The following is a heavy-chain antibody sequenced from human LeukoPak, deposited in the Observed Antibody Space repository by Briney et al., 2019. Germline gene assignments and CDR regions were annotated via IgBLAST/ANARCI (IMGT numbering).Heavy chain of an antibody. D-gene: IGHD3-16*02. CDR2: IIPIFGTA. V-gene: IGHV1-69*05. CDR1: GGTFSSYA. Sequence: SVKVSCKASGGTFSSYAISWLRQAPGQGLEWMGRIIPIFGTANYAQKFQGRVTNTTDEFTSTAYMELSSLRSEDTAVYYCARDGVDDYVWGSYQVNPWGQGTLVTVSS. CDR3: ARDGVDDYVWGSYQVNP. J-gene: IGHJ5*02.